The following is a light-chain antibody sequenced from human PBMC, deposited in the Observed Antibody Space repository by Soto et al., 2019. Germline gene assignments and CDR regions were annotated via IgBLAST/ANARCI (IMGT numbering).Light chain of an antibody. J-gene: IGLJ1*01. CDR3: NSYRVDHLCFYV. CDR1: HSDIVNYNY. CDR2: DVG. V-gene: IGLV2-14*03. Sequence: QSVLTQPASVSGSPGQSITISCTGTHSDIVNYNYVSWYQHLPGKAPKLMIYDVGSRPSGVSSRFSGSKSGNTASLAISGLQAEDEVDYYCNSYRVDHLCFYVFVTGTKVT.